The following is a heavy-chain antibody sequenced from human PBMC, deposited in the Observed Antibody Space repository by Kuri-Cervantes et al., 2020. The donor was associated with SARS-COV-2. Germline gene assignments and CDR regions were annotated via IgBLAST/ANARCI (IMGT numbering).Heavy chain of an antibody. Sequence: GGSLRLSCAASGFTFSSYAMSWVRQAPGKGLEWVSAISGSGGSTYYADSVKGRFTISRDNSKNTLYLQMNSLRAEDTAVYYCARDLSYPEPGGIDYWGQGTLVTVSS. D-gene: IGHD1-14*01. V-gene: IGHV3-23*01. CDR3: ARDLSYPEPGGIDY. CDR1: GFTFSSYA. J-gene: IGHJ4*02. CDR2: ISGSGGST.